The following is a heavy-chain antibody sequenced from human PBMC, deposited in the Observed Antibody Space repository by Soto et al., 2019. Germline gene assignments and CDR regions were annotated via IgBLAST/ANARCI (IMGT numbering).Heavy chain of an antibody. CDR3: ARKVVDTQNGRGWFDP. CDR2: IIPIFGTA. J-gene: IGHJ5*02. D-gene: IGHD5-18*01. Sequence: QVQLVQSGAEVKKPGSSVKVSCKASGGTFSSYAISWVRQAPGQGLEWMGGIIPIFGTANYAQKFQGRVTITADESTRTADMERSSLRSEDTAVYYCARKVVDTQNGRGWFDPWGQGTLVTVSS. CDR1: GGTFSSYA. V-gene: IGHV1-69*01.